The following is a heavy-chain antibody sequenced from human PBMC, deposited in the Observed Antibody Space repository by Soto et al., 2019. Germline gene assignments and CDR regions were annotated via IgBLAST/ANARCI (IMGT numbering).Heavy chain of an antibody. CDR2: IYSGGST. Sequence: EVQLVETGGGLIQPGGSLRLSCAASGFTVSSNYMSWVRQAPGKGLEWVSVIYSGGSTYYADSVKGRFTISRDNSKNTLYLQMNSLRAEDTAVYYCAREGIAEAGTKAYYYYGMDVWGQGTTVTVSS. D-gene: IGHD6-13*01. CDR1: GFTVSSNY. V-gene: IGHV3-53*02. J-gene: IGHJ6*02. CDR3: AREGIAEAGTKAYYYYGMDV.